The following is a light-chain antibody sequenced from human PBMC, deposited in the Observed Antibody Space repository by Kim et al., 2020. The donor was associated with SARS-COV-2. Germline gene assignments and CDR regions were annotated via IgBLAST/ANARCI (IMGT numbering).Light chain of an antibody. V-gene: IGKV1-16*02. CDR3: QQYNGYPYT. CDR2: GAS. CDR1: QGINNY. Sequence: SSAVGDRVTITCRASQGINNYLAWFQQKPGKAPKSLIYGASTLHRGVPSKFSGSGFGTDFTLTISDLQPEDFASYYCQQYNGYPYTFGQGTKLEI. J-gene: IGKJ2*01.